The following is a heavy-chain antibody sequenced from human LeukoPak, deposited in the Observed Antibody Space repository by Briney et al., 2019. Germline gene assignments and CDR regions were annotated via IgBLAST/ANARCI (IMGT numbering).Heavy chain of an antibody. Sequence: GASVKVSCKASGGTFSSYAISWARQAPGQGLEWMGGIIPIFGTANYAQKFQGRVTITADKSTSTAYMELSSLRSEDTAVYYRARVGYNPYFDYWSQGTLVTVSS. CDR3: ARVGYNPYFDY. CDR2: IIPIFGTA. J-gene: IGHJ4*02. V-gene: IGHV1-69*06. CDR1: GGTFSSYA. D-gene: IGHD5-24*01.